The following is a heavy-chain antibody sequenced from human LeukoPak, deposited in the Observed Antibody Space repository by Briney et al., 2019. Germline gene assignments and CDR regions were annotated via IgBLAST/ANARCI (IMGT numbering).Heavy chain of an antibody. V-gene: IGHV4-34*01. Sequence: PSETLSLTCAVYGGSFSTYYWSWIRQPPGKGLEWIGEINHSGSTNYNPSLESRVTISVDTSKNQFSLKLSSVTAADTAVYYCARGWEYCSSTSCYVGYDYWGQGTLVTVSS. J-gene: IGHJ4*02. D-gene: IGHD2-2*01. CDR1: GGSFSTYY. CDR2: INHSGST. CDR3: ARGWEYCSSTSCYVGYDY.